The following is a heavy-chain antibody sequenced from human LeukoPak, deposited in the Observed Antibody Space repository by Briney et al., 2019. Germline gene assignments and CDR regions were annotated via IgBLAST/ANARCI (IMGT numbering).Heavy chain of an antibody. D-gene: IGHD3-22*01. Sequence: PGGSLRHSCSASGFTFSSYAMHWVRQAPGKGLEYVSAISSNGGSTYYADSVKGRFTISRDNAKNSLYLQMNSLRAEDTAVYYCARDWEPYYDSSGSGMDVWGQGTTVTVSS. CDR1: GFTFSSYA. J-gene: IGHJ6*02. CDR2: ISSNGGST. V-gene: IGHV3-64*04. CDR3: ARDWEPYYDSSGSGMDV.